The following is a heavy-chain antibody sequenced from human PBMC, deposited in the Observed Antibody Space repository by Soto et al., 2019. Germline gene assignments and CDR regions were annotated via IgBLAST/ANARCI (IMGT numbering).Heavy chain of an antibody. J-gene: IGHJ5*02. CDR2: ISYDGSNK. D-gene: IGHD3-10*01. CDR1: GFTFSSYG. Sequence: GGSLRLSCAASGFTFSSYGMHWVRQAPGKGLEWVAVISYDGSNKYYADSVKGRFTISRDNSKNTLYLQMNSLRAEDTAVYYCAKDPDGSGRLDPWGQGTLVTVSS. V-gene: IGHV3-30*18. CDR3: AKDPDGSGRLDP.